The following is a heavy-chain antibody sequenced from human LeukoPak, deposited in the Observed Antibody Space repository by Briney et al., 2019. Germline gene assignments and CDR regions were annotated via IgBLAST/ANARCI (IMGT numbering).Heavy chain of an antibody. J-gene: IGHJ5*02. CDR2: MNPNSGNT. D-gene: IGHD3-10*01. CDR3: ARVVIVFRGFHSVVRGGYWFDP. V-gene: IGHV1-8*03. CDR1: GYTFTSYD. Sequence: GASVKVSCKASGYTFTSYDINWVRQATGQGLEWMGWMNPNSGNTGYAQKFQGRVTITRNTSISTAYMELSSLRSEDTAVYYCARVVIVFRGFHSVVRGGYWFDPWGQGTLVTVSS.